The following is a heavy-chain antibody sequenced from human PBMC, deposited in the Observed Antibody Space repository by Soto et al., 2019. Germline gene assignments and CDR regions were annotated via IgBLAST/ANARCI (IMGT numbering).Heavy chain of an antibody. J-gene: IGHJ3*02. CDR3: AKHSSGYYRDAFDI. V-gene: IGHV4-59*01. D-gene: IGHD3-22*01. Sequence: SETLSLTCTVSGGSISSYYWSWIRQPPGKGLEWIGYIYDSGSTNYNPSLKSRVTISVDTSKNQFSLKLSSVTAADTAVYYCAKHSSGYYRDAFDIWGQGTMVTVSS. CDR2: IYDSGST. CDR1: GGSISSYY.